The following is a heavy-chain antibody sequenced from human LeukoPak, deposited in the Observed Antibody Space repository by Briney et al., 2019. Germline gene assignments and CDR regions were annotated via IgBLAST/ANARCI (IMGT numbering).Heavy chain of an antibody. D-gene: IGHD3-22*01. J-gene: IGHJ5*02. CDR3: ARAIGTYNWFDP. CDR1: GFTFSSYA. V-gene: IGHV3-48*04. CDR2: ISSSNTI. Sequence: GGSLRLSCAASGFTFSSYAMSWVRQAPGKGLEWVSYISSSNTIYYADSVKGRFTISRDNAKNSLYLEMNSLRAEDTAVYYCARAIGTYNWFDPWGQGTLVTVSS.